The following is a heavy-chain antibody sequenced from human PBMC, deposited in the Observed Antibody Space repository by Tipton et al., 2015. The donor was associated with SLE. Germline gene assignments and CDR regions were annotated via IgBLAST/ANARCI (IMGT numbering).Heavy chain of an antibody. CDR1: GGSISSSSSYY. D-gene: IGHD1-26*01. J-gene: IGHJ4*02. Sequence: TLSLTCAVYGGSISSSSSYYWAWIRQPPGKGVEWIGEINHRGSTNYNPSLKSRVTISVDTSKNQFSLKLRSVTAADTAVYYCAREVGSYYFDYWGQGTLVTVSS. CDR2: INHRGST. V-gene: IGHV4-34*01. CDR3: AREVGSYYFDY.